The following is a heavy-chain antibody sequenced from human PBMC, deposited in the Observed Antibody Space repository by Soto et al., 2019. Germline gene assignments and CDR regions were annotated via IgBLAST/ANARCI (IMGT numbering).Heavy chain of an antibody. D-gene: IGHD4-17*01. CDR3: ALSHTVTTDY. CDR2: INSAGRST. Sequence: EVQLVESGGGLVQPGGSLRLSCAASGLTFSSYWRHWVRQAPGKGLVWVSRINSAGRSTSYADSVKGRFTISKDNAKNTLELQMNSLRAEDTAVYYCALSHTVTTDYWGQGTLVTVSS. J-gene: IGHJ4*02. V-gene: IGHV3-74*01. CDR1: GLTFSSYW.